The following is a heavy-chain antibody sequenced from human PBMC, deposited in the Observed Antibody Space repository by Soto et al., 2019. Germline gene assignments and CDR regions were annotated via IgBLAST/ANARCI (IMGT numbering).Heavy chain of an antibody. CDR3: ARRSGQEGSGGSCYLYFDS. CDR1: GASISSYY. Sequence: SSETLSLTCTVSGASISSYYWGWIRQPPGKGLEWIGHMYHSGTTNYNSSLKSRVTISTDTSKNQFSLKLSTVTAADTAVYYCARRSGQEGSGGSCYLYFDSWGQGTLVTVSS. CDR2: MYHSGTT. J-gene: IGHJ4*02. V-gene: IGHV4-59*08. D-gene: IGHD2-15*01.